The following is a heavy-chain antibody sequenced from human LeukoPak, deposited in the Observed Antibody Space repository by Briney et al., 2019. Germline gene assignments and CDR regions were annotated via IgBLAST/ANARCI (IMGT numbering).Heavy chain of an antibody. Sequence: SETLSLTCTASGGSITNYYWSWIRQPPGKGLEWIGYIYYSGSANYNPSLKSRVTISVDTSKNQFSLKLTSVTAADTAVYYCARANQQLSDLDYWGQGTLVTVSS. CDR3: ARANQQLSDLDY. V-gene: IGHV4-59*01. D-gene: IGHD6-13*01. CDR2: IYYSGSA. J-gene: IGHJ4*02. CDR1: GGSITNYY.